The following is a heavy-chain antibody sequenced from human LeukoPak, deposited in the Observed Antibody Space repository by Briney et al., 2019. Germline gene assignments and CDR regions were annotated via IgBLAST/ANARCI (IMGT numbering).Heavy chain of an antibody. CDR3: ARGSQSGLLYNWFDP. CDR1: GFTFSSYS. D-gene: IGHD1-26*01. Sequence: GGSLGLSCAASGFTFSSYSMNWVRQAPGKGLEWVSSISSSSSYIYQADSVKGRFTISRDNAKNSLHLRMNSLRAEDTAVYYCARGSQSGLLYNWFDPWGQGTLVTVSS. V-gene: IGHV3-21*01. CDR2: ISSSSSYI. J-gene: IGHJ5*02.